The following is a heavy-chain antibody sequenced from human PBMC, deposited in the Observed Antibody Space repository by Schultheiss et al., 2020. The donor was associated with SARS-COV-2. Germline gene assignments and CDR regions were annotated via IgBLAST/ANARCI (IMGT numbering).Heavy chain of an antibody. J-gene: IGHJ4*02. CDR1: GYSISSGYY. V-gene: IGHV4-38-2*02. Sequence: SETLSLTCTVSGYSISSGYYWGWIRQPPGKGLEWIGSIYHSGSTNYNPSLKSRVTISVDTSKNQFSLKLSSVTAADTAVYYCARVRRGDYFDYWGQGTLVTVSS. CDR2: IYHSGST. D-gene: IGHD3-10*01. CDR3: ARVRRGDYFDY.